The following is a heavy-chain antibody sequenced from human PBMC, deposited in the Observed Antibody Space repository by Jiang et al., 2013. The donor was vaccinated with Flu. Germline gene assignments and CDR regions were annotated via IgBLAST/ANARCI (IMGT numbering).Heavy chain of an antibody. V-gene: IGHV5-51*01. CDR1: GLQLYHLL. J-gene: IGHJ4*02. D-gene: IGHD5-12*01. CDR2: IYPGDSDT. CDR3: ARRSGGYADF. Sequence: ISCKGSGLQLYHLLDRLGAPDARERLELMGIIYPGDSDTRYSPSFQGQVTISADKSISTAYLQWASLKASDTAIYYCARRSGGYADFWGQGTLVTVSS.